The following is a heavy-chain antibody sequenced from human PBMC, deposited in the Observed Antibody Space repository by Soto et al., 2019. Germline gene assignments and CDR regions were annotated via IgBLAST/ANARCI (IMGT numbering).Heavy chain of an antibody. V-gene: IGHV3-9*01. D-gene: IGHD3-10*01. Sequence: VQLVESGGGLVQPGRSLRLSCAASGFTFDDYAMHWVRQAPGRGLEWVSAISYNSGSVGYAGSVEGRFTISRDNAKNSLYLYIDDLRPEDTALYYCAKDRFRLLWFGQISNYFDSWGQGTLVTVSS. CDR1: GFTFDDYA. CDR2: ISYNSGSV. J-gene: IGHJ4*02. CDR3: AKDRFRLLWFGQISNYFDS.